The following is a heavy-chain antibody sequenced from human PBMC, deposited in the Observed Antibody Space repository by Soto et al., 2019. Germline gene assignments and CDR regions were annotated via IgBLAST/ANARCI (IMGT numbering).Heavy chain of an antibody. CDR2: IYYSGST. D-gene: IGHD2-15*01. J-gene: IGHJ3*02. V-gene: IGHV4-59*08. CDR1: GGSISSYY. Sequence: SETLSLTCTVSGGSISSYYWSWIRQPPGKGLEWIGYIYYSGSTNYNPSLKSRVTISVDTSKNQFSLKLSSVTAADTAVYYCARHGGYCSGGSCYSPVADGAFDIWGQGTMVTVSS. CDR3: ARHGGYCSGGSCYSPVADGAFDI.